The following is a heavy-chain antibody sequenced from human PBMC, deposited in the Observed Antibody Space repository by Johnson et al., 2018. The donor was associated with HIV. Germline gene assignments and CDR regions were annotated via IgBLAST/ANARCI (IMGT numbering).Heavy chain of an antibody. D-gene: IGHD6-13*01. CDR3: AKCIWGSSLIDVFDF. V-gene: IGHV3-43D*03. Sequence: VQLVESGGVVVQPGGSLRLSCAASGFTFDDYAMHWVRQAPGKGLEWVGLICWDGGSTYYADSVKGRFTISRDKRKNSLYLQMNSLRAVYTAGDYCAKCIWGSSLIDVFDFWGQGTMVTVSS. J-gene: IGHJ3*01. CDR2: ICWDGGST. CDR1: GFTFDDYA.